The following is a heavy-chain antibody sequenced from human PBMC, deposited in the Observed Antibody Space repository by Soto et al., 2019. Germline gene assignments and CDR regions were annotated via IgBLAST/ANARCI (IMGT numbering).Heavy chain of an antibody. CDR3: ARHFSADSYYYAMDV. CDR1: GGSISRGGYY. V-gene: IGHV4-31*03. CDR2: IYYSGST. D-gene: IGHD3-3*02. J-gene: IGHJ6*02. Sequence: PSETLSLTCTVSGGSISRGGYYWSWIRQHPGKGLEWIGYIYYSGSTYYNPSLKSRVTISVDTSKNQFSLKLSSVTAADTAVYYCARHFSADSYYYAMDVWGQGTTVTVS.